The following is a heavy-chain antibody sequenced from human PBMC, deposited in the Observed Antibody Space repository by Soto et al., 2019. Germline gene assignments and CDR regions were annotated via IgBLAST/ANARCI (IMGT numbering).Heavy chain of an antibody. J-gene: IGHJ4*02. CDR3: ARQFKAVIDY. Sequence: PSETLSLTCTFSVGSISISTYGWGWIRQPPGKGLEWIGSIYYSGSTYYNPSLKSRVTISVDTSKKQFSLKLSSVTAADTAVYYCARQFKAVIDYWGQGTMVTVSS. V-gene: IGHV4-39*01. CDR1: VGSISISTYG. D-gene: IGHD6-25*01. CDR2: IYYSGST.